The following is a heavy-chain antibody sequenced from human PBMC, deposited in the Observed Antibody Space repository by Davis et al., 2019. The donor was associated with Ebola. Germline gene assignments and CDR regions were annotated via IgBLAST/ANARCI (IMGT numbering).Heavy chain of an antibody. D-gene: IGHD2-15*01. Sequence: AASVKVSCKASGGTFSSYAISWVRQAPGQGLEWMGGIIPIFGTANYAQKFQGRVTITADKSTSTAYMELSSLRSEDTAVYYCARAGDCSGGSCYLGVNWGQGTLVTVSS. CDR2: IIPIFGTA. CDR1: GGTFSSYA. J-gene: IGHJ4*02. V-gene: IGHV1-69*06. CDR3: ARAGDCSGGSCYLGVN.